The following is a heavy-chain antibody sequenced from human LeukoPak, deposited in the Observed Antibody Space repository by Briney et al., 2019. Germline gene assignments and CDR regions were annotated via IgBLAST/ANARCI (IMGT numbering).Heavy chain of an antibody. CDR3: ARKFLTGRLVDY. CDR1: GFTFSNYG. V-gene: IGHV3-30*03. D-gene: IGHD7-27*01. CDR2: ISYDGSNE. J-gene: IGHJ4*02. Sequence: PGGSLRLSCAASGFTFSNYGMHWVRQAPGKGLEWAAVISYDGSNEYYADSVKGRFTISRDTSRNTLYLQMNSLRAEDTALYYCARKFLTGRLVDYWGQGTLVTVSS.